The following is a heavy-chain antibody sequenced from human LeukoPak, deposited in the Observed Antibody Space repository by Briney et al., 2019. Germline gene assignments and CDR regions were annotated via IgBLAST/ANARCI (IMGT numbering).Heavy chain of an antibody. CDR2: ISSNGGST. CDR1: GFTFSSYA. D-gene: IGHD3-22*01. J-gene: IGHJ4*02. Sequence: PGGSLRLSCAASGFTFSSYAMHWVRQAPGKGLEYASAISSNGGSTYYANSVKGRFTISRDNSKNTLYLQMGSLRAEDMAVYYCARGLIEYYDSSGYVDYWGQGTLVTVSS. V-gene: IGHV3-64*01. CDR3: ARGLIEYYDSSGYVDY.